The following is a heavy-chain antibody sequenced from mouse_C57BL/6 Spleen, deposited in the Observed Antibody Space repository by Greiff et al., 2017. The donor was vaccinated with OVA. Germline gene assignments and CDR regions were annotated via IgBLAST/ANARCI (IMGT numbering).Heavy chain of an antibody. D-gene: IGHD1-1*01. CDR2: IYPGSGNT. V-gene: IGHV1-76*01. J-gene: IGHJ2*01. CDR3: ARGSYYGSSLNYFDY. CDR1: GYTFTDYY. Sequence: QVQLQQSGAELVRPGASVKLSCKASGYTFTDYYINWVKQRPGQGLEWIARIYPGSGNTYYNEKFKGKATLTAEKSSSTAYMQLSSLTSEDSAVYFCARGSYYGSSLNYFDYWGQGTTLTVSA.